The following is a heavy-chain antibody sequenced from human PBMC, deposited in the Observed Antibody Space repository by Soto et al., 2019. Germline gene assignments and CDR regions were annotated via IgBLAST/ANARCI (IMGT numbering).Heavy chain of an antibody. CDR2: TIPLLNVA. J-gene: IGHJ4*02. V-gene: IGHV1-69*08. CDR1: GGTFSTST. D-gene: IGHD5-12*01. Sequence: QVQLVQSGAEVKKPGSSVKVSCKASGGTFSTSTFTWVRQATGQGLEWMGRTIPLLNVADYAQDFQGRVTINADKSTRTADMEPTRLTTKKADVYYCARDSPIGSTYSGYDAIDSWGQGTLVTVSS. CDR3: ARDSPIGSTYSGYDAIDS.